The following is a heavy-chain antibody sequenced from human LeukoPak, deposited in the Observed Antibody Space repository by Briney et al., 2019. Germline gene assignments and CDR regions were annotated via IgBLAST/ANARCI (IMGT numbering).Heavy chain of an antibody. Sequence: SVKVSCKASGGTFSSYAISWVRQAPGQGLEWMGRIIPILGIANYAQKFQGRVTITADKSTSTAYMELSSLRSEDTAVYYCAKDSAVVPAAPYGMDVWGQGTTVTVSS. CDR1: GGTFSSYA. CDR2: IIPILGIA. CDR3: AKDSAVVPAAPYGMDV. J-gene: IGHJ6*02. V-gene: IGHV1-69*04. D-gene: IGHD2-2*01.